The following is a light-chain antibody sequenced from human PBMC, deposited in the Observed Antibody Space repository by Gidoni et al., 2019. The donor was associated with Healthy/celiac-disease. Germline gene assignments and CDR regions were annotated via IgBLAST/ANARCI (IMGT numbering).Light chain of an antibody. V-gene: IGLV1-51*02. J-gene: IGLJ2*01. CDR3: GTWDSSLSAVV. CDR2: ESD. CDR1: SSNIGNNS. Sequence: QSVLTQPPSVSAAPRQKVTISSSGSSSNIGNNSVSWYQHLPGAAPKLLIDESDKRPSGIPDRFSGSKSGTSATLGITGLQTGDEADYYCGTWDSSLSAVVFGGGTKLTVL.